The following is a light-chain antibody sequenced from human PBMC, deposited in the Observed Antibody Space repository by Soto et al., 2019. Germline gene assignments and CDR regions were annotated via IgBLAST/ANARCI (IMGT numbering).Light chain of an antibody. CDR2: EVS. V-gene: IGLV2-14*01. Sequence: QSALTQSASVSGSPGQSITISCTGTSSDVGTSNYVSWYQHHPGKAPKLMIYEVSNRPSGVSSRFSASKSDNTASLTISGLQAEDEADYYCSSYESSGTQVFGGGTKLTVL. CDR1: SSDVGTSNY. CDR3: SSYESSGTQV. J-gene: IGLJ2*01.